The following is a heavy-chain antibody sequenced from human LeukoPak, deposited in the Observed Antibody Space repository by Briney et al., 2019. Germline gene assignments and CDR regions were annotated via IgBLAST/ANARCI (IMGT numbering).Heavy chain of an antibody. D-gene: IGHD1-26*01. V-gene: IGHV4-39*01. CDR3: ARHSDNGIQYQRAFDV. CDR2: MSYSGNT. J-gene: IGHJ3*01. Sequence: PSETLSLTCSVSGDSITSGAYYWGWIRQSPEKGLEWIGSMSYSGNTYYNPSLQSRVAISVDTSKNQFSLKLSSVTASDTAVYYCARHSDNGIQYQRAFDVWGQGTLVTVSS. CDR1: GDSITSGAYY.